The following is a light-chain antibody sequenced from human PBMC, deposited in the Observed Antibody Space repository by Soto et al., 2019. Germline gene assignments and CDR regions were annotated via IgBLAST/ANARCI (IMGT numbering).Light chain of an antibody. J-gene: IGKJ1*01. Sequence: IVLTQSPGTLSLSPGERAILSCRASQSVNSGYLAWYQQKPGQAPRLLIYGTSIRAAGIPDRFSGSGSGTAFTLTISRLEPEDFAVYSCQQYLASPPWTFGQGTKVE. CDR2: GTS. CDR1: QSVNSGY. CDR3: QQYLASPPWT. V-gene: IGKV3-20*01.